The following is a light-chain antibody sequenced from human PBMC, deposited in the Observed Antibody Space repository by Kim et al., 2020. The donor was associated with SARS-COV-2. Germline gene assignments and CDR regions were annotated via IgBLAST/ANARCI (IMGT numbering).Light chain of an antibody. CDR3: QAWDFNRV. Sequence: VSVAPGHTATFAGSGDNLGDKYLYRYQQKSGQSLVLVIYQNYKRPSGIPERFSGSNSGNTATLTIRGTQAMDEADYYCQAWDFNRVFGRGTQLTVL. V-gene: IGLV3-1*01. CDR2: QNY. CDR1: NLGDKY. J-gene: IGLJ3*02.